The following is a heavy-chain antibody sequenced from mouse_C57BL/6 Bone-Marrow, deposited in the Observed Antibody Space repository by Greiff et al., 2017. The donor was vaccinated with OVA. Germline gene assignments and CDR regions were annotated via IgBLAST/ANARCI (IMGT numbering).Heavy chain of an antibody. CDR1: GYTFTSYW. J-gene: IGHJ4*01. CDR2: IYPGSGRT. V-gene: IGHV1-55*01. D-gene: IGHD1-1*01. Sequence: QVQLQPSGAELVKPGASVKMSCKASGYTFTSYWITWVKQRPGQGLEWIGDIYPGSGRTNYNEKFKSKATLTVDTSSSTAYMQLSSLTSEDSAVYYCARSGITTVEGDFAMDYWGQGTSVTVSS. CDR3: ARSGITTVEGDFAMDY.